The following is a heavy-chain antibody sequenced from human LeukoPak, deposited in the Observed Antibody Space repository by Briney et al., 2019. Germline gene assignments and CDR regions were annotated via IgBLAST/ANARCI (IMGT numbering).Heavy chain of an antibody. D-gene: IGHD5-24*01. J-gene: IGHJ3*02. CDR2: IIPILGIA. CDR1: GGTFSSYA. V-gene: IGHV1-69*04. CDR3: ARGRWLPGAFDI. Sequence: SVKVSCTASGGTFSSYAISWVRQAPGQGLEWMGRIIPILGIANYAQKFQGRVTITADKSTSTAYMELSSLRSEDTAVYYCARGRWLPGAFDIWGQGTMVTVSS.